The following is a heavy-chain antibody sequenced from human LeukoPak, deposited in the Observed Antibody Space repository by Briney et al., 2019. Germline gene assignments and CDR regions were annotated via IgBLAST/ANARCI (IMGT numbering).Heavy chain of an antibody. CDR1: GFTFSSYS. Sequence: PGGSLRLSCAASGFTFSSYSMNWVRQAPGKGLEWVSSISSSSSYIYYADSVKGRFTISRDNAKNSLYLQMNSLRAEDTAVYYCARDGDEPGTLFEYWGQGTLVTVSS. V-gene: IGHV3-21*01. CDR3: ARDGDEPGTLFEY. CDR2: ISSSSSYI. J-gene: IGHJ4*02. D-gene: IGHD3-10*01.